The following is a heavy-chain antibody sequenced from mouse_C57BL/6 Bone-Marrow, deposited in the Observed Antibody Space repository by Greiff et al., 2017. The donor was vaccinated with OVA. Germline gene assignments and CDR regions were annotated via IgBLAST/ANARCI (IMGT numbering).Heavy chain of an antibody. V-gene: IGHV1-76*01. CDR1: GYTFTDYY. CDR2: IYPGSGNN. D-gene: IGHD4-1*01. J-gene: IGHJ2*01. Sequence: QVKLQQSGAELVRPGASVKLSCKASGYTFTDYYINWVKQRPGQGLAWIARIYPGSGNNYYNEKIKGNATLTAEKSSSPAYMQLSSLTSEDSAVYFCARWDPYYFYYWGQGTTLTVSS. CDR3: ARWDPYYFYY.